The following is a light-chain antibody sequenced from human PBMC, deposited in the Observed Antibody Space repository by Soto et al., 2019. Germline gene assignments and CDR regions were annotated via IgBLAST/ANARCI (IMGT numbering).Light chain of an antibody. Sequence: QSALTQPPSASGSPGQSVTISCTGTSSDVGGYNYVSWYQQYPGKAPKLMIFEVSKRPSGVPDRFSGSKSGNTASLTVSGLQTEDEADYYCSSYAGGNEVFGTGTKVT. CDR2: EVS. J-gene: IGLJ1*01. CDR1: SSDVGGYNY. CDR3: SSYAGGNEV. V-gene: IGLV2-8*01.